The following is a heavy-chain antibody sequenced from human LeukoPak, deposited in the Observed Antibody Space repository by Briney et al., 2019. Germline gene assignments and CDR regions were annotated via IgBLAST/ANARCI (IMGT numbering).Heavy chain of an antibody. CDR1: GFTFDDYA. CDR2: ISWDGGST. J-gene: IGHJ4*02. Sequence: GGSQRLSCAASGFTFDDYAMHWVRQAPGKGLEWVSLISWDGGSTYYADSVKGRFTISRDNSKNSLYLQMNSLRAEDTALYYCAKEWTGTTYYFDYWGQGTLVTVSS. V-gene: IGHV3-43D*04. CDR3: AKEWTGTTYYFDY. D-gene: IGHD1-1*01.